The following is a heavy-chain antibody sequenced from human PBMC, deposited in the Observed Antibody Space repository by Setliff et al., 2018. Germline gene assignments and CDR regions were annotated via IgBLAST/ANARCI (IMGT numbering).Heavy chain of an antibody. Sequence: ASVKVSCKASGYTFISYGISWLRQAPGQGFEWMGWISTNNGKTEYSQKFQGRVTMTRDTSTSTVYMELSSLRSADTAVYYCARSTSWFSTNYWGQGTPVTSPQ. D-gene: IGHD2-2*01. J-gene: IGHJ4*02. V-gene: IGHV1-18*01. CDR2: ISTNNGKT. CDR1: GYTFISYG. CDR3: ARSTSWFSTNY.